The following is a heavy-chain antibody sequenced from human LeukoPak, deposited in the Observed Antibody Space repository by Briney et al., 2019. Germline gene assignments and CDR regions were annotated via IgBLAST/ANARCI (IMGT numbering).Heavy chain of an antibody. V-gene: IGHV4-59*01. Sequence: KPSVTLSLTCTVSGGSISSYYWSWIRQPPGKGLEWIGYIYYSGSTNYNPSLKSRVTISVDTSKNQFSLKLSSVTAADTAVYYCARDRYYYGSGSYSTDWYFDLWGRGTLVTVSS. CDR3: ARDRYYYGSGSYSTDWYFDL. CDR2: IYYSGST. D-gene: IGHD3-10*01. J-gene: IGHJ2*01. CDR1: GGSISSYY.